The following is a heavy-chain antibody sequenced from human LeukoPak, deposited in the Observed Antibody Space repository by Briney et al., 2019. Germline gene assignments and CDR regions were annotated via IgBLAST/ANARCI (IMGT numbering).Heavy chain of an antibody. CDR2: IYSSGTT. J-gene: IGHJ6*03. D-gene: IGHD3-22*01. Sequence: SETLSLTCTVSGGSNSSSSWNWIRQPAGKGLEWIGRIYSSGTTNYNPSLNSRITISVDTSKNQFSLRLNSVTAADTAIYYSARHYESSGYWHYDYYMDVWGKGTTVTVSS. V-gene: IGHV4-4*07. CDR3: ARHYESSGYWHYDYYMDV. CDR1: GGSNSSSS.